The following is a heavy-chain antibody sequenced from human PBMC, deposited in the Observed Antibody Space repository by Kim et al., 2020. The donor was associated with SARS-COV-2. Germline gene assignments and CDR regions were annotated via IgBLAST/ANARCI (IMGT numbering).Heavy chain of an antibody. CDR1: GFTFSSYW. CDR2: IKQDGSEK. Sequence: GGSLRLSCAASGFTFSSYWMSWVRQAPGKGLEWVANIKQDGSEKYYVDSVKGRFTISRDNAKNSLYLQMNSLRAEDTAVYYCARVQVRRAGWYFVGGSGYFDYWGQGTLVTVSS. J-gene: IGHJ4*02. D-gene: IGHD6-19*01. V-gene: IGHV3-7*03. CDR3: ARVQVRRAGWYFVGGSGYFDY.